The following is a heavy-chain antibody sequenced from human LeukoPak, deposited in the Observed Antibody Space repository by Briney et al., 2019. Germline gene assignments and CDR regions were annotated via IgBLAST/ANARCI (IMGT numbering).Heavy chain of an antibody. Sequence: GGSLRLSCAASGFTFSDYYMSWIRQVPGKGLEWVSYISSSGSTIYYADSVKGRFTISRDNAKNSLYLQMNSLRAEDTAVYYCARDPTGDSYYYYYMDVWGKGTTVTVSS. CDR2: ISSSGSTI. D-gene: IGHD7-27*01. CDR1: GFTFSDYY. J-gene: IGHJ6*03. CDR3: ARDPTGDSYYYYYMDV. V-gene: IGHV3-11*04.